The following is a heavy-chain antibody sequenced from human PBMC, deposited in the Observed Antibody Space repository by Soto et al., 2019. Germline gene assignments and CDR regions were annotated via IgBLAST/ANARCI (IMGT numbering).Heavy chain of an antibody. V-gene: IGHV3-48*03. D-gene: IGHD3-3*01. J-gene: IGHJ4*02. CDR3: ARRWEWLPTLDY. CDR1: GFSFSIYE. Sequence: EVQLVESGGGLVQPGGSLRLSCAASGFSFSIYEMNWVRQAPGKGLEWVSYISSSGSTIYYADSVKGRFTIARDNAKNSLYLQMNSLRAEDTAVYYCARRWEWLPTLDYWGQVTLVTVSS. CDR2: ISSSGSTI.